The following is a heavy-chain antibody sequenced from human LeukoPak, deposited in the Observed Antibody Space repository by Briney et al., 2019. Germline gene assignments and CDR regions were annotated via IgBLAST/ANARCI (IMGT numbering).Heavy chain of an antibody. J-gene: IGHJ3*01. CDR2: IYSGGTI. CDR1: GFSIRTYY. Sequence: TGGSLRLSCAASGFSIRTYYMSWVRQVPGKGLEGVSVIYSGGTIRYADSVKGRFTFSKNNFKDTLNLQMNRLRADDTAVYYCVRAVHHNFYSDSSGYYGDAFDVWGQGTVVTVSS. CDR3: VRAVHHNFYSDSSGYYGDAFDV. V-gene: IGHV3-53*01. D-gene: IGHD3-22*01.